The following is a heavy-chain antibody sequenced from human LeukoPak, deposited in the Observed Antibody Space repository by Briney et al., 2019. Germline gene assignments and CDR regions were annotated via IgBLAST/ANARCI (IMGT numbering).Heavy chain of an antibody. Sequence: GRSLRLSCAASRFTFSTYAMHWVRQAPGKGLEWVAGISHDGTNEYQADSVKGRFTISRDNSKNTLYLQMNSLRAEDTAVYYCAKEFGWQYYDSSGYYAGYFDYWGQGTLVTVSS. CDR2: ISHDGTNE. J-gene: IGHJ4*02. V-gene: IGHV3-30*04. CDR3: AKEFGWQYYDSSGYYAGYFDY. D-gene: IGHD3-22*01. CDR1: RFTFSTYA.